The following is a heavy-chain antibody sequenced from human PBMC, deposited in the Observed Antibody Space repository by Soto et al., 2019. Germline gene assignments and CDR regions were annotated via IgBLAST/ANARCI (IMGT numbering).Heavy chain of an antibody. V-gene: IGHV5-51*01. J-gene: IGHJ6*04. CDR2: IYPGDSDT. CDR3: ARQDYSGYYYYGRDV. D-gene: IGHD4-4*01. CDR1: GYSFTSYW. Sequence: PGESRKISCKGSGYSFTSYWTGWVRQMPWKGLEWMGIIYPGDSDTRYSPSFQGQVTISDDKSISTAYLQWSSLKASDTAMYYCARQDYSGYYYYGRDVWGKGTTVTISA.